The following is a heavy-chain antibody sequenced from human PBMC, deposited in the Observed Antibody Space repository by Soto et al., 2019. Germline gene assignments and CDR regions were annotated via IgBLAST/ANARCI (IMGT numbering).Heavy chain of an antibody. CDR2: IYYSGST. D-gene: IGHD1-26*01. CDR1: GGSFSSGDYS. CDR3: ARRYGSAIDY. V-gene: IGHV4-61*08. J-gene: IGHJ4*02. Sequence: PSETLSLTCAVYGGSFSSGDYSWSWIRQPPGKGLEWIGYIYYSGSTNCNPSLKSRVTISVDTSKNQFSLKLSSVTAADTAVYYCARRYGSAIDYWGQGTLVTVPQ.